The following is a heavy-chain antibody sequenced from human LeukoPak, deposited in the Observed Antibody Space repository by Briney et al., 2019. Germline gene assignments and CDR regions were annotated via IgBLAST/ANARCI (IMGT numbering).Heavy chain of an antibody. CDR3: AKVGYCSGGSCYARGYLDD. Sequence: GESLEISCKTSGYSFSSKWIAWVRQMPGKGLEFMGIIYPGDADTRYSPSFQGQVTISADGSISTAFLQWSSLKASDSAIYYCAKVGYCSGGSCYARGYLDDWGQGTLVTVSS. CDR2: IYPGDADT. V-gene: IGHV5-51*01. J-gene: IGHJ4*02. D-gene: IGHD2-15*01. CDR1: GYSFSSKW.